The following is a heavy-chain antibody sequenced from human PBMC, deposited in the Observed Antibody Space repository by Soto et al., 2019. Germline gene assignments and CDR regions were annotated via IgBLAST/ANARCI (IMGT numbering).Heavy chain of an antibody. D-gene: IGHD3-10*01. J-gene: IGHJ4*02. CDR3: AKRTSMSGNYYFDY. CDR2: INSDGSSI. CDR1: GFTFSSYW. Sequence: GGSLRLSCAASGFTFSSYWMHWVRQAPGKGLVWVSRINSDGSSISYADSVKGRFTISRDNAKDTLYLQMSSLRAEDTAVYYCAKRTSMSGNYYFDYWGQGTLVTVSS. V-gene: IGHV3-74*01.